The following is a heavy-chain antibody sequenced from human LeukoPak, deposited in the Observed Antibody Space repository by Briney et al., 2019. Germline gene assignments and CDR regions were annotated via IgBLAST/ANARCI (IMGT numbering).Heavy chain of an antibody. V-gene: IGHV1-69*05. CDR3: ARQIIAVAGEGDYYFDY. J-gene: IGHJ4*02. CDR2: IIPIFGTA. CDR1: GDTFSSYA. Sequence: SVKVSCKASGDTFSSYAISWVRQAPGQGLEWMGGIIPIFGTANYAQKFQGRVTITTDESTSTAYMELSSLRSEDTAVYYCARQIIAVAGEGDYYFDYWGQGTLVTVSS. D-gene: IGHD6-19*01.